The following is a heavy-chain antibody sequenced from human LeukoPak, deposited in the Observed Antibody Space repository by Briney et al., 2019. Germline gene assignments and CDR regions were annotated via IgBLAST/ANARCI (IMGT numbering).Heavy chain of an antibody. Sequence: GGSLRLSCAASGFTFSSYSINWVRQAPGKGLEWVLYISRRSTTIYYADSVKGRFTVFRDDAENSVYLQMNSLRAEDTAVYYCVRDRDYYDSSSYYAYYYYMDVWGKGTAVTVSS. V-gene: IGHV3-48*01. D-gene: IGHD3-22*01. CDR3: VRDRDYYDSSSYYAYYYYMDV. J-gene: IGHJ6*03. CDR2: ISRRSTTI. CDR1: GFTFSSYS.